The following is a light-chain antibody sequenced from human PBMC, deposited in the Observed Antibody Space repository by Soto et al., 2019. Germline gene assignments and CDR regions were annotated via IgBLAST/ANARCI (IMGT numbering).Light chain of an antibody. V-gene: IGLV1-40*01. Sequence: QSVLTQPPSVSGAPGQRVTISCTGSSSNIGAGYDVHWYQQLPGRAPKLLMYGDSNRPSGVPDRFPGSKSGTSASLAITGLQAEDEADYYCQSYDSSLSGSVFGGGTKLTVL. CDR3: QSYDSSLSGSV. J-gene: IGLJ3*02. CDR2: GDS. CDR1: SSNIGAGYD.